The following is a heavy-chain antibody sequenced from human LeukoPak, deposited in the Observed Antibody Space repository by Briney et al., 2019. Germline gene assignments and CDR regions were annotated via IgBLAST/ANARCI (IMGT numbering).Heavy chain of an antibody. V-gene: IGHV3-74*01. CDR2: IKSDGSST. J-gene: IGHJ4*02. CDR3: ARDLDYGGYSNFDY. CDR1: GFTVSTNY. Sequence: GGSLRLSCTASGFTVSTNYMSWVRQAPGKGLVWVSRIKSDGSSTSYADSVKGRFTISRDNAKNTLYLQMNSLRAEDTAVYYCARDLDYGGYSNFDYWGQGTLVTVSS. D-gene: IGHD4-23*01.